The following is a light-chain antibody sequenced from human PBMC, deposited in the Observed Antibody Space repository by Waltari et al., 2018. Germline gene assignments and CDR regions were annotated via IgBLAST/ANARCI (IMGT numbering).Light chain of an antibody. CDR2: GVS. V-gene: IGKV3-15*01. Sequence: EILMTQSPVALSVSTGERATLSCRASQNVSDNLAWYQQRPSQAPALLIYGVSIRAPGVPDRFSGGGSATQFTLTINSLQSSDSAVYYCQQYMNWPPGYTFGQGTKVEIK. CDR3: QQYMNWPPGYT. CDR1: QNVSDN. J-gene: IGKJ2*01.